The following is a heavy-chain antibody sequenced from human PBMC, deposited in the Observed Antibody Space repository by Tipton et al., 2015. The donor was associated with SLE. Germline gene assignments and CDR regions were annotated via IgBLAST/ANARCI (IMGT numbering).Heavy chain of an antibody. Sequence: LRLSCSVSGDSIGSDYWNWIRQPPGKPLEWIGYVYYGGSTKYNPSLKSRVTISVDTSKNQFSLKLTSVTAADTAVYYCARSYYYYYYYMDVWGKGTTVTVSS. J-gene: IGHJ6*03. CDR3: ARSYYYYYYYMDV. CDR1: GDSIGSDY. V-gene: IGHV4-59*01. CDR2: VYYGGST.